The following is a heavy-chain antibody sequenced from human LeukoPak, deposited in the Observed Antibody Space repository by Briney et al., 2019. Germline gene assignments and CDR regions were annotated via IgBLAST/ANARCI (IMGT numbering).Heavy chain of an antibody. CDR2: INHSGST. V-gene: IGHV4-34*01. Sequence: PSETLSLTCAVYGGSFSGYYWSWIRQPPGKGLEWIGEINHSGSTNYNPSLKSRVTISLGTPKNQFSLKLSFVTAADTAVYYCARGWGSSWYYFDYWGQGTLVTVSS. CDR3: ARGWGSSWYYFDY. CDR1: GGSFSGYY. J-gene: IGHJ4*02. D-gene: IGHD6-13*01.